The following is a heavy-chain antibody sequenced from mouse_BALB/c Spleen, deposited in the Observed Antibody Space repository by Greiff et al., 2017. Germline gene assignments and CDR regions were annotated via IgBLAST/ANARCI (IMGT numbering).Heavy chain of an antibody. V-gene: IGHV1S81*02. CDR3: TRWGNYDYYAMDY. Sequence: VQPQQSGAELVKPGASVKLSCKASGYTFTSYYMYWVKQRPGQGLEWIGEINPSNGGTNFNEKFKSKATLTVDKSSSTAYMQLSSLTSEDSAVYYCTRWGNYDYYAMDYWGQGTSVTVSS. D-gene: IGHD2-1*01. CDR2: INPSNGGT. CDR1: GYTFTSYY. J-gene: IGHJ4*01.